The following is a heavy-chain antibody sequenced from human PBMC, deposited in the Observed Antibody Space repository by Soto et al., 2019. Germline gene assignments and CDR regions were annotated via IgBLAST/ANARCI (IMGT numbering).Heavy chain of an antibody. CDR2: MYHTGST. J-gene: IGHJ5*02. Sequence: SDTLSLTCAVSGGSFSSGGYSWSWIRQPPGKGLEWIGYMYHTGSTFYNPSLKGRVTISLDRSKDQFSLKVNSVTAADTAVYYCARQDKSGYNWFDPWGQGILVTVSS. D-gene: IGHD3-22*01. CDR1: GGSFSSGGYS. CDR3: ARQDKSGYNWFDP. V-gene: IGHV4-30-2*01.